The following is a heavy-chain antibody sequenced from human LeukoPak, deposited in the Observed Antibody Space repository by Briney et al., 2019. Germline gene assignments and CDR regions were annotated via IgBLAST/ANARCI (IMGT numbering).Heavy chain of an antibody. Sequence: PSETLSLTCTVSGGSISSSSYYWGWIRQPPGKGLEWIGSIYYSGSTYYNPSLKSRVTISVDTSKNQFSLKLSSVAAADTAVYYCARYHTARGSFDYWGQGTLVTVSS. V-gene: IGHV4-39*07. D-gene: IGHD5-18*01. CDR2: IYYSGST. CDR3: ARYHTARGSFDY. J-gene: IGHJ4*02. CDR1: GGSISSSSYY.